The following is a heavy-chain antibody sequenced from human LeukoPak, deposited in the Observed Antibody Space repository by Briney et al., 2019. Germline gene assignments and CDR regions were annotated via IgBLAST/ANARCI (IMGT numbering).Heavy chain of an antibody. CDR1: GGSISSGDYY. D-gene: IGHD1-1*01. V-gene: IGHV4-30-4*01. CDR3: AGDQLALNALNL. CDR2: IYYSGST. Sequence: SQTLSLTCTVSGGSISSGDYYWSWIRQPPGKGLEWIGYIYYSGSTYYNPSLKSRVTISVDTSKNQFSLRLSSATAADTAVYFCAGDQLALNALNLWGQGTMVSVSS. J-gene: IGHJ3*01.